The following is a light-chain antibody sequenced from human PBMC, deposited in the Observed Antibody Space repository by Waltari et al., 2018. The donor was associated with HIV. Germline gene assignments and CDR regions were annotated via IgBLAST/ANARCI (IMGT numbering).Light chain of an antibody. J-gene: IGKJ1*01. CDR1: QSVNSN. V-gene: IGKV3-15*01. Sequence: EIVLTQSPATLSVSPGERATLSCRASQSVNSNFAWYQQNPGQAPSRLIYGASTRATEVRVSFSGSGSGTAFTLTISSLQSEDSEVYLWHQDNYWWTFGQGTKVEIK. CDR2: GAS. CDR3: HQDNYWWT.